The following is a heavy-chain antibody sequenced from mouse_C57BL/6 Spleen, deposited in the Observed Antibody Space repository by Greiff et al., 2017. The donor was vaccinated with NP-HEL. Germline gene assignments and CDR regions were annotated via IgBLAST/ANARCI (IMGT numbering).Heavy chain of an antibody. CDR1: GFTFSSYG. Sequence: DVKLQESGGDLVKPGGSLKLSCAASGFTFSSYGMSWVRQTPDKRLAWVATISSGGSYTYYPDSVKERFTLSRDNAKNTLYLQMSSLKSEDTAMYYCARDDYDSFAYWGQGTLVTVSA. J-gene: IGHJ3*01. CDR2: ISSGGSYT. CDR3: ARDDYDSFAY. V-gene: IGHV5-6*02. D-gene: IGHD2-4*01.